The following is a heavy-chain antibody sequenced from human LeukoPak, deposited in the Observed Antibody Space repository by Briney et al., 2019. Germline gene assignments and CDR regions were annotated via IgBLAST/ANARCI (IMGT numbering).Heavy chain of an antibody. CDR3: TTDLGYCSSTSCSHPDY. V-gene: IGHV3-15*01. D-gene: IGHD2-2*01. CDR2: IKSKTDGGTT. Sequence: GGSLRLSCAASGFTFSNAWMSWVRQAPGKGLEWVGRIKSKTDGGTTDYAAPVKGRFTISRDDSKNTLYLQMNSLKTEDTAVYYCTTDLGYCSSTSCSHPDYWGQGTLVTVSS. CDR1: GFTFSNAW. J-gene: IGHJ4*02.